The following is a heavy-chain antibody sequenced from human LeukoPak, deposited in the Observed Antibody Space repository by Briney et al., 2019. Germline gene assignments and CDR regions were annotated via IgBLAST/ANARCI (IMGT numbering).Heavy chain of an antibody. J-gene: IGHJ3*02. CDR1: GFTFSSYW. CDR3: ARELLMAVAGTIAFDI. CDR2: IKQDGSEK. Sequence: GGSLRLSCAASGFTFSSYWMSWVRQAPGKGLEWVANIKQDGSEKYCVDYVQGRFTISRDNAKNSLYLQMNSLRAEDTAGYYGARELLMAVAGTIAFDIWGQGTKVTVSS. D-gene: IGHD6-13*01. V-gene: IGHV3-7*04.